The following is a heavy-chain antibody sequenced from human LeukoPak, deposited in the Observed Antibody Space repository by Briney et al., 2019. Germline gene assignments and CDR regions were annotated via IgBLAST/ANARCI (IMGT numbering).Heavy chain of an antibody. D-gene: IGHD3-22*01. CDR3: AADSSGSIYFDY. V-gene: IGHV4-59*08. J-gene: IGHJ4*02. Sequence: SETLSLTCAVYGGTFSGYYWSWIRQPPGKGLEWIGYIYYSGSTNYNPSLRSRVTISVDTSKNQFPLKLSSVTAADTAVYYCAADSSGSIYFDYWGQGTLVTVSS. CDR1: GGTFSGYY. CDR2: IYYSGST.